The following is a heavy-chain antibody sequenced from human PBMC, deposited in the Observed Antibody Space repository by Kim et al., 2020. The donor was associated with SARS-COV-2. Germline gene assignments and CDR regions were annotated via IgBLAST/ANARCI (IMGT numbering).Heavy chain of an antibody. CDR1: GGSISSSSYY. Sequence: SETLSLTCTVSGGSISSSSYYWGWIRQPPGKGLEWIGSIYYSGSTYYNPSLKSRVTISVDTSKNQFSLKLSSVTAADTAVYYCARHQPNEVKRWLQLRGWFDPWGQGTLVTVSS. CDR3: ARHQPNEVKRWLQLRGWFDP. CDR2: IYYSGST. D-gene: IGHD5-12*01. V-gene: IGHV4-39*01. J-gene: IGHJ5*02.